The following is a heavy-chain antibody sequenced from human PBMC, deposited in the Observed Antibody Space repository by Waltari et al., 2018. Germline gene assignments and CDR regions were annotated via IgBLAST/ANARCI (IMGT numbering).Heavy chain of an antibody. Sequence: QVQLVQSGAEVKKPGSSVKVSCKASGGTFSSYAISWVRQAPGQGLEWMGRSIPIFGTANYAHKFQVRVTMTADKSTSTAYMERSSWRSEDTAVYYCAAERYDILSGPDYWGQGTLVTVSS. D-gene: IGHD3-9*01. CDR2: SIPIFGTA. CDR1: GGTFSSYA. CDR3: AAERYDILSGPDY. J-gene: IGHJ4*02. V-gene: IGHV1-69*08.